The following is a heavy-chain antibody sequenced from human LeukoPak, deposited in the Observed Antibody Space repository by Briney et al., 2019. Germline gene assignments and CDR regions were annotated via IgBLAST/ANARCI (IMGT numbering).Heavy chain of an antibody. CDR3: ILYASGKRYTAS. Sequence: PGGSLRLSCAASGFTFSTYSMYWVRQAPGKGLMCVSRINPDGSSTTYSDSVKVRFTISKDKAKNTLYLQIKRVTAEDTGLYYCILYASGKRYTASWGPGTLVTVSS. D-gene: IGHD3-10*01. CDR1: GFTFSTYS. J-gene: IGHJ5*02. CDR2: INPDGSST. V-gene: IGHV3-74*03.